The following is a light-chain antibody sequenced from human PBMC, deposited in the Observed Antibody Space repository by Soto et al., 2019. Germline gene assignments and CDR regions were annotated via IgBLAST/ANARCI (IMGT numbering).Light chain of an antibody. Sequence: QSALTQPPSASGSPGQSVTISCTGSSSDIGAYNFVSWYQQHPGNAPKVLISEVYKRPSGVPSRFSGSKSGNTASLTISGLQAEYEADCYCSAHAGRNNPFAFGGGTKLTAL. CDR2: EVY. V-gene: IGLV2-8*01. CDR3: SAHAGRNNPFA. J-gene: IGLJ1*01. CDR1: SSDIGAYNF.